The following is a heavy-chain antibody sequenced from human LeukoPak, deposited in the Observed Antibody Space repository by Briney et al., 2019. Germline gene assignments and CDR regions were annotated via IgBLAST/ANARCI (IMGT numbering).Heavy chain of an antibody. V-gene: IGHV4-4*07. CDR2: MYLSGNT. CDR1: GGSISSYY. D-gene: IGHD1-26*01. CDR3: ARSGSYANDAFDI. J-gene: IGHJ3*02. Sequence: SETLSLTCTVSGGSISSYYWSWIRQPAGKGLEWIGRMYLSGNTNYNPPLKSRVTMSPDTSKNQFSLKLSSVTAADPAVYYCARSGSYANDAFDIWGQGTMVTVSS.